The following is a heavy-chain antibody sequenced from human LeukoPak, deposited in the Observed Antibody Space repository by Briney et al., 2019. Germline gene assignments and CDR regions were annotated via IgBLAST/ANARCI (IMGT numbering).Heavy chain of an antibody. D-gene: IGHD3-3*01. V-gene: IGHV3-9*03. CDR2: ISWNSGSI. J-gene: IGHJ4*02. Sequence: GGPLRLSCAASGFTFSSYGMHWVRQAPGKGLEWVSGISWNSGSIGYADSVKGRFTISRDNAKNSLYLQMNSLRAEDMALYYCAKGGAIFGVVEDYFDYWGQGTLVTVSS. CDR1: GFTFSSYG. CDR3: AKGGAIFGVVEDYFDY.